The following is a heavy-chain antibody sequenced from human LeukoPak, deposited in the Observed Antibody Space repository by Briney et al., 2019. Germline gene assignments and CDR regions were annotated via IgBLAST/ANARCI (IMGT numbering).Heavy chain of an antibody. CDR3: AKDKYQLRSWPLDY. J-gene: IGHJ4*02. D-gene: IGHD2-2*01. V-gene: IGHV3-30*02. CDR1: GFTFSSYG. Sequence: GGSLRLSCAASGFTFSSYGMHWVRQAPGKGLEWVAFIRYDGSNKYYADSVKGRFTISRDNSKNTLYLQMNSLRAEDTAVYYCAKDKYQLRSWPLDYWGQGTLVTVSS. CDR2: IRYDGSNK.